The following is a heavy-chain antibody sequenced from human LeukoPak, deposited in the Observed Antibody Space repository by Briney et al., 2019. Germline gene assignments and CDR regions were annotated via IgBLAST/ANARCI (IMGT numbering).Heavy chain of an antibody. D-gene: IGHD2-8*02. Sequence: GGSLRLSCAVSGFTFSSYVMPWVRQAPGKGLEWVAVIWYDGSNKYYADSVKGRFTISRDNSKNTLYLQMNSLRAEDTAVYYCARDTVDYGMDVWGQGTTVTVSS. CDR3: ARDTVDYGMDV. CDR2: IWYDGSNK. CDR1: GFTFSSYV. V-gene: IGHV3-33*01. J-gene: IGHJ6*02.